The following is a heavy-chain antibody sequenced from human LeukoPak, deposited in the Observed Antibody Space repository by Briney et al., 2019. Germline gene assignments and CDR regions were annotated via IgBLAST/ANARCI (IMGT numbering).Heavy chain of an antibody. Sequence: AGGSLRLSCAASGFTFSSYSTNWVRQAPGKGLEWVSSISSSSSYIYYADSVKGRFTISGDNAKNSLYLQMNSLRAEDTAVYYCARDDPGGYGGYPHWGQGTLVTVSS. J-gene: IGHJ4*02. V-gene: IGHV3-21*01. CDR3: ARDDPGGYGGYPH. CDR1: GFTFSSYS. D-gene: IGHD4-17*01. CDR2: ISSSSSYI.